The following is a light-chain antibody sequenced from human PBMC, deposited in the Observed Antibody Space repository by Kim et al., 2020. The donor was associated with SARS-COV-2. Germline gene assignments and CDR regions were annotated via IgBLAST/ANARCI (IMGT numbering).Light chain of an antibody. CDR3: QAWDSSTVV. CDR2: QDS. V-gene: IGLV3-1*01. J-gene: IGLJ2*01. CDR1: KLGDKY. Sequence: VSPRQTDSITCSGDKLGDKYACWYQQKPGQSPLLVIYQDSKRPSGIPERFSGSNSGNTATLTISGTQAMDEADYYCQAWDSSTVVFGGGTQLTVL.